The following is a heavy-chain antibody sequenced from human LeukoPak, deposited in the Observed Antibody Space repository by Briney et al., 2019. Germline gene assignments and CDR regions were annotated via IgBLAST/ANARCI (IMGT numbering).Heavy chain of an antibody. Sequence: SETLSLTCTVSGDSISSSFYYWGWIRQPPGKGLEWIGSIYYGGGTHYNPSLKSRATIFLDTSMDQFSLRLTSVTAADTALYFCARESFEEPGTMDHWGQGTLVSVSS. CDR1: GDSISSSFYY. CDR3: ARESFEEPGTMDH. V-gene: IGHV4-39*07. D-gene: IGHD4/OR15-4a*01. CDR2: IYYGGGT. J-gene: IGHJ4*02.